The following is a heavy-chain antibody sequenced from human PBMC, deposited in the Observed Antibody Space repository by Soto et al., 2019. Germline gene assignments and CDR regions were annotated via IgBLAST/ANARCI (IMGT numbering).Heavy chain of an antibody. D-gene: IGHD3-10*01. V-gene: IGHV4-59*01. CDR1: GGSITSYY. CDR3: ATGRVYFGSEY. Sequence: QVQLQESGPGLVKPLETLSLTCTVPGGSITSYYWSWVRQPPGKGLEWIGYIYYNGNINYNPSLKVRLTISLDTSKNQFSLGLSSVTAADTAVYYCATGRVYFGSEYWGQGTLVTVSS. J-gene: IGHJ4*02. CDR2: IYYNGNI.